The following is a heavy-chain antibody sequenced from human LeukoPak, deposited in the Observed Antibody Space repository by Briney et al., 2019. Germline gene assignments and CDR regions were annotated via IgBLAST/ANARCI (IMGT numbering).Heavy chain of an antibody. CDR2: IYYSGTT. J-gene: IGHJ4*02. V-gene: IGHV4-39*01. CDR3: ARLVGAATDPFDY. CDR1: GGSISSSPYY. D-gene: IGHD1-26*01. Sequence: PSETLSLTCSVSGGSISSSPYYWGWIRQPPGKGLEWIGTIYYSGTTYYNPSLKSRVTISVDTSKNQFSLKPSSVTAADTAVYYCARLVGAATDPFDYWGQGTLVTVSS.